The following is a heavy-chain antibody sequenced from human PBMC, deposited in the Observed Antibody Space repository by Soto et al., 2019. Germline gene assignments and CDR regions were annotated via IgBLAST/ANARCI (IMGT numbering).Heavy chain of an antibody. V-gene: IGHV3-48*01. D-gene: IGHD4-17*01. CDR3: ARVPTTTVTTYPYFFDY. CDR1: GFTFSSYI. Sequence: GGSLRLSCAVSGFTFSSYIMNWVRQAPGKRLEWVSYISSGSSATYYADSVKGRFTISRDNAKNSLFLQMNSLRAEDTAVYYCARVPTTTVTTYPYFFDYWGQGTLVTVSS. J-gene: IGHJ4*02. CDR2: ISSGSSAT.